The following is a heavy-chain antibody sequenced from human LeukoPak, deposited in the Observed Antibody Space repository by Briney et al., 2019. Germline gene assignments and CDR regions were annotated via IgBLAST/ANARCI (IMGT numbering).Heavy chain of an antibody. CDR2: ISAGGGSA. J-gene: IGHJ4*02. D-gene: IGHD1-1*01. CDR3: AKSPTGTRYLADF. CDR1: GFTFGNYA. V-gene: IGHV3-23*01. Sequence: GGSVRLACEASGFTFGNYALNWVRQAPGKGLEWVSSISAGGGSAYYAASVRGRFTVSRDPSKNTLYLQMNSLRVADAAVYYCAKSPTGTRYLADFWGQGTLVTVSS.